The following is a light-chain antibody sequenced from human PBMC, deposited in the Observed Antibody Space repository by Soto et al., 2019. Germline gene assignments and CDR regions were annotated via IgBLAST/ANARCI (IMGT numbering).Light chain of an antibody. V-gene: IGLV3-1*01. J-gene: IGLJ2*01. Sequence: SYELTQPPSVSVSPGQTASITCSGYKLGDKYACWYQQKPGQSPVLVIYQASKRPSGIPERFSGSNPGNTATLTISGTQARDEADYYCQAWDSSTVVFGGGTKLTVL. CDR3: QAWDSSTVV. CDR2: QAS. CDR1: KLGDKY.